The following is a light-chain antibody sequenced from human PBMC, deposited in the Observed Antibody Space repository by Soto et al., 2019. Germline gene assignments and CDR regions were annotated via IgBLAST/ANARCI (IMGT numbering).Light chain of an antibody. Sequence: EIVMTQSPTTLSVSPGERATLFCRASQTVSRKLAWYPHKPGQAPRLLIHETSNRATGIQARFSGSGSGTDFTLTISSLQPEDFAVYYCHQRKSWPRTFGQGTKVDI. CDR3: HQRKSWPRT. V-gene: IGKV3-11*01. J-gene: IGKJ1*01. CDR1: QTVSRK. CDR2: ETS.